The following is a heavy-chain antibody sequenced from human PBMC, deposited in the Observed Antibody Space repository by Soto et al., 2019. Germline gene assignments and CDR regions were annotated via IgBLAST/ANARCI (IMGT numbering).Heavy chain of an antibody. CDR1: GFTFPDYA. J-gene: IGHJ2*01. Sequence: LRLSCAASGFTFPDYAMSWVRQAPGKGLEWVSGISGSGVIKYYADSVKGRFTISRDNSNNTVYLQMNSLRAEDTAVYYRAKDIGPTVISGYPFPYFDLWGRGTLVTVSS. CDR2: ISGSGVIK. D-gene: IGHD5-12*01. V-gene: IGHV3-23*01. CDR3: AKDIGPTVISGYPFPYFDL.